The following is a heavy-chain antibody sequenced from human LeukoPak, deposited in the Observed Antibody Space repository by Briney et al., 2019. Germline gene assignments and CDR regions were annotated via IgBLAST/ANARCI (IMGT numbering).Heavy chain of an antibody. CDR2: IYNRGSS. D-gene: IGHD1-1*01. CDR3: ARSSRYFPRGNFDY. Sequence: PSETLSLTCAVSGISVSSYYWSWIRQPPGKGLEWIGYIYNRGSSTYSPSLKSRVSISIDTSKNQFSLNLNSVTAADTAVYYCARSSRYFPRGNFDYWGQGILVTVSS. V-gene: IGHV4-59*02. J-gene: IGHJ4*02. CDR1: GISVSSYY.